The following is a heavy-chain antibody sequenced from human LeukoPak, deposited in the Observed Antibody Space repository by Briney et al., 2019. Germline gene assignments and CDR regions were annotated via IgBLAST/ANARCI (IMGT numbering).Heavy chain of an antibody. D-gene: IGHD3-16*01. Sequence: GGSLRLSCAASGFNFSNYWMHWVRQAPGKGLEWVSRINIAGSVTTYADAMKGRFTISRDNAKNTLYLHITGLRADDTAVFYCVRGAYYFYGMDVWGQGTTVTASS. CDR2: INIAGSVT. CDR3: VRGAYYFYGMDV. CDR1: GFNFSNYW. J-gene: IGHJ6*02. V-gene: IGHV3-74*01.